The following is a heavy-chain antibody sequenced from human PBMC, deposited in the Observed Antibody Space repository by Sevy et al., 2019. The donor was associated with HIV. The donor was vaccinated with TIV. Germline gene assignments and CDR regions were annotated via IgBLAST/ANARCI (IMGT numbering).Heavy chain of an antibody. CDR1: GFTFSSHG. V-gene: IGHV3-30*18. D-gene: IGHD3-16*01. CDR2: ISYDGSKK. CDR3: AKLRSAFGPLDD. Sequence: GGSLRLSCAASGFTFSSHGMHWVRQAPGKGLEWVAFISYDGSKKYYTDSVKGRLTISRENSKNTVYLQMNSLRAEDTAVYSCAKLRSAFGPLDDWGQGTLVTVSS. J-gene: IGHJ4*02.